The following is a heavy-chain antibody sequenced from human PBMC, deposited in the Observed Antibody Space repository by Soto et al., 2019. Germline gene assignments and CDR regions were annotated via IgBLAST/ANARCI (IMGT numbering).Heavy chain of an antibody. CDR2: IIPIFGTA. V-gene: IGHV1-69*13. D-gene: IGHD2-21*02. Sequence: ASVKVSCKASGGTFSSYAISWVRQAPGQGLEWMGGIIPIFGTANYAQKFQGRVTITADESTSTAYMELSSLRSEDTAVYYCARQHIVVVTASLEYYGMDVWGQGTTVTVSS. CDR1: GGTFSSYA. CDR3: ARQHIVVVTASLEYYGMDV. J-gene: IGHJ6*02.